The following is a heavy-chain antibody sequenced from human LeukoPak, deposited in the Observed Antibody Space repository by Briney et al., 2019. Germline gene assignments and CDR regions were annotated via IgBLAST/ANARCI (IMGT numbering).Heavy chain of an antibody. V-gene: IGHV3-23*01. Sequence: GGSLTLSCAASGFTFANYAMNWVRQSPDKGLEWVSSLSDSQGASSSHTAESVKARFTVSRDNSNNKFFLHMTDLRVEDTAIYYCTKSDGYFYYYMDVWGKGTAVTVS. J-gene: IGHJ6*03. CDR3: TKSDGYFYYYMDV. D-gene: IGHD2-21*02. CDR2: LSDSQGASSS. CDR1: GFTFANYA.